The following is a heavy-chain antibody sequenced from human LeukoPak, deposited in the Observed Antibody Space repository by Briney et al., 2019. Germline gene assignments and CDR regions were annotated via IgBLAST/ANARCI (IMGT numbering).Heavy chain of an antibody. CDR3: VRVNDTSGYYIDY. J-gene: IGHJ4*02. V-gene: IGHV4-34*01. CDR2: INHSGST. Sequence: SETLSLTCAVYGGSFSGYYWSWIRQPPGKGLEWIGEINHSGSTNYNPSLKSRVTISVDTSKNQFSLKLSSGTATATAVYYCVRVNDTSGYYIDYWGQGTLVTVSS. CDR1: GGSFSGYY. D-gene: IGHD3-22*01.